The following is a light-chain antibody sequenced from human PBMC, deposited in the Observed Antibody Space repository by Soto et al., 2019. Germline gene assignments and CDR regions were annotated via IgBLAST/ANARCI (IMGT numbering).Light chain of an antibody. V-gene: IGKV4-1*01. CDR3: QQYYSSPWT. CDR2: WAS. Sequence: DIVMTQSPDSLAVSLGERATINCKSSQNILYSSNNNNYLAWYQQKPGQPPKLLIYWASTRESGVPDRFSGRGSGTDFTLTISSLQAEDVAVYYCQQYYSSPWTFGQGTKVEIK. J-gene: IGKJ1*01. CDR1: QNILYSSNNNNY.